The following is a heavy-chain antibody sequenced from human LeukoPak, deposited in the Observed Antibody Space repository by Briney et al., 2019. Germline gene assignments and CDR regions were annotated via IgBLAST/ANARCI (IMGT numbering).Heavy chain of an antibody. D-gene: IGHD3-16*02. CDR1: GYTFTGYY. CDR3: ARGGRLRLGELSFDY. J-gene: IGHJ4*02. V-gene: IGHV1-2*02. Sequence: GASVKVSCKASGYTFTGYYMHWVRQAPGQGLEWMGWINPNSGGTNYAQKFQGRVTMTRDTSISTAYMELSRLRSDDMAVYYCARGGRLRLGELSFDYWGQGTLVTVSS. CDR2: INPNSGGT.